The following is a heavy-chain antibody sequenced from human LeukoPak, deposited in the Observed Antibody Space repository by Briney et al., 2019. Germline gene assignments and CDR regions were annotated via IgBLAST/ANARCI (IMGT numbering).Heavy chain of an antibody. CDR3: AREWGYGCGGECFSGIQAYYGMDV. V-gene: IGHV3-74*01. CDR2: VNTDGSST. J-gene: IGHJ6*02. D-gene: IGHD2-15*01. CDR1: GFTFSSYW. Sequence: GGSLRLSCAASGFTFSSYWMHWVRHAPGKGLVWVSRVNTDGSSTSYADSVKGRFTISRDNSKNTLYLQMNRLRAEDTAIYYCAREWGYGCGGECFSGIQAYYGMDVWGQGTTVTVSS.